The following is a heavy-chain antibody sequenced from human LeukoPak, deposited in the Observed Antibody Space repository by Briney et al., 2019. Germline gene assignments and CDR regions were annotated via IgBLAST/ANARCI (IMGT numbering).Heavy chain of an antibody. CDR2: IYYIGIT. CDR1: GGSVSSNSYY. V-gene: IGHV4-39*01. J-gene: IGHJ6*02. D-gene: IGHD6-6*01. CDR3: ASPSKYSTSSFYYYGMDV. Sequence: SETLSLTCTVSGGSVSSNSYYWGWIREPPGKGLEWIGSIYYIGITYYNPSLKSRVTISVDTSKNQFSLKLSSVTAADTGVYYCASPSKYSTSSFYYYGMDVWGQGTTVTVSS.